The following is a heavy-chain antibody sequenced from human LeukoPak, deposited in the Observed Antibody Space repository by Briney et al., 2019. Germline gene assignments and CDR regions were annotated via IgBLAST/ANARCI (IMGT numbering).Heavy chain of an antibody. CDR3: ARDYYDILTGYYATYDY. CDR2: MNPNSGNT. D-gene: IGHD3-9*01. CDR1: GYTFTSYD. V-gene: IGHV1-8*03. J-gene: IGHJ4*02. Sequence: GASVKVSCKASGYTFTSYDINWVRQATGQGLEWMGWMNPNSGNTGYAQKFQGRVTITRNTSISTAYMELSSLRSEDTAVYYCARDYYDILTGYYATYDYWGQGTLVTVSS.